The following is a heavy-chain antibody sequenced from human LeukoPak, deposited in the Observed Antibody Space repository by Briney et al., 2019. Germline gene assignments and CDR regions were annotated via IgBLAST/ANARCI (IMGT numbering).Heavy chain of an antibody. CDR2: IYSGGST. CDR3: ARMGHDILVPSGMDV. Sequence: GGSLRLSCAASGFTVSSNHMSWVRQAPGKGLEWVSVIYSGGSTYYADSVKGRFTISRDNSKNTLYLQMNSLRAEDTAVYYCARMGHDILVPSGMDVWGQGTTVTVSS. J-gene: IGHJ6*02. V-gene: IGHV3-53*01. D-gene: IGHD1-1*01. CDR1: GFTVSSNH.